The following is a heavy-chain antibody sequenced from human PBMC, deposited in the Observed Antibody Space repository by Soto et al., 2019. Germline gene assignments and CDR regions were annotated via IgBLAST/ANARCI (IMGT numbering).Heavy chain of an antibody. CDR1: GFTFSNYA. D-gene: IGHD6-6*01. V-gene: IGHV3-23*01. CDR3: ANVPLPPYYFDY. CDR2: ISGSGGNT. Sequence: EVQLLDSGGGLVQPGGSLRLSCAASGFTFSNYAMNWVRQAPGKGLEWVSTISGSGGNTNYADSVRGRFTISRDNSKNTLHLQINSLRAADTAVYYCANVPLPPYYFDYWGQGTLVTVSS. J-gene: IGHJ4*02.